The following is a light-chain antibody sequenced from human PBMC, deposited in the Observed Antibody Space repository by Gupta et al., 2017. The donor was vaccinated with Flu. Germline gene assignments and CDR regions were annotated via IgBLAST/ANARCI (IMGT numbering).Light chain of an antibody. CDR1: SSNIGSNT. J-gene: IGLJ3*02. V-gene: IGLV1-44*01. CDR2: GTN. Sequence: VTISCSGSSSNIGSNTVSWYQQLPGTAPRLLIYGTNKRHSGAPDRFSGSKSGTSASLAISGLQSEDEADYYCAAWDDSLTGPRVFGGGTKLTVL. CDR3: AAWDDSLTGPRV.